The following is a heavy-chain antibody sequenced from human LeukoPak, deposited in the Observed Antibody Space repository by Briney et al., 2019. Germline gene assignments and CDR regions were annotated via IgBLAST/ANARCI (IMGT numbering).Heavy chain of an antibody. J-gene: IGHJ5*02. CDR2: ISAYSGNT. CDR3: ARDFSEYSSSGGNWFDP. D-gene: IGHD6-6*01. Sequence: ASVKVSCKASGYTFTTYGISWVRQAPGQGLVWMGWISAYSGNTNYAQKLQGRVTMTTDTSTSTAYMELRSLRSDDTAVYYCARDFSEYSSSGGNWFDPWGQGTLVTVSS. CDR1: GYTFTTYG. V-gene: IGHV1-18*01.